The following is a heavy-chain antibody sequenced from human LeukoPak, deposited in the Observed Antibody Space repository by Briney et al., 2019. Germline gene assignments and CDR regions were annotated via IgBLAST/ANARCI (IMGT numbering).Heavy chain of an antibody. CDR1: GFTFSSYS. V-gene: IGHV3-48*04. D-gene: IGHD3-22*01. CDR3: ARDLYYYDSSGYAFDI. J-gene: IGHJ4*02. Sequence: PGGSLRLSCAASGFTFSSYSMNWVRQAPGKGLEWVSYISSSSSTIYYADSVKGRFTISRDNAKNSLYLQMNSLRAEDTAVYYCARDLYYYDSSGYAFDIWGQGTLVTVSS. CDR2: ISSSSSTI.